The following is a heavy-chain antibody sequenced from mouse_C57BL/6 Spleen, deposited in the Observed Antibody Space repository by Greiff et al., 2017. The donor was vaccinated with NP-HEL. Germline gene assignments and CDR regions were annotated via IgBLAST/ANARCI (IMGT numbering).Heavy chain of an antibody. Sequence: EVMLVESGGGLVKPGGSLKLSCAASGFTFSSYTMSWVRQTPEKRLEWVATISGGGGNTYYPDSVKGRFTISRDNAKNTLYLQMSSLRSEDTALYYCARPYYSNPYAMDYWGQGTSVTVSS. J-gene: IGHJ4*01. CDR1: GFTFSSYT. D-gene: IGHD2-5*01. CDR3: ARPYYSNPYAMDY. V-gene: IGHV5-9*01. CDR2: ISGGGGNT.